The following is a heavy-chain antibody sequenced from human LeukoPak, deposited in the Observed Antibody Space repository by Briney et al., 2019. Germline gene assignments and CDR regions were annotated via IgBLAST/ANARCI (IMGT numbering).Heavy chain of an antibody. Sequence: PETLSLTCTVSGGSISSSSYAWGWIRQPPGKGLEWIGSINYSGSTYYNPSLKSRVTISVDTSKNQFSLKLSSVTATDTALYYCARLRCSSSSCYNINQENWFDPWGQGTLVTVSS. CDR1: GGSISSSSYA. D-gene: IGHD2-2*01. J-gene: IGHJ5*02. CDR3: ARLRCSSSSCYNINQENWFDP. CDR2: INYSGST. V-gene: IGHV4-39*01.